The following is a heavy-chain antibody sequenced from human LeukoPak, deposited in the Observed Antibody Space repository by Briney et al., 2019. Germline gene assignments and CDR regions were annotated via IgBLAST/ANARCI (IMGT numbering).Heavy chain of an antibody. D-gene: IGHD1-26*01. V-gene: IGHV1-69*04. CDR3: AREGVGATGGAFDI. J-gene: IGHJ3*02. Sequence: ASVKVSCKASGGTFSSYAINWVRQAPGQGLEWMGRIIPILGIANYAQKFQGRVTITADKSTSTAYMELSSLRSEDTAVYYCAREGVGATGGAFDIWGQGTMVTVSS. CDR2: IIPILGIA. CDR1: GGTFSSYA.